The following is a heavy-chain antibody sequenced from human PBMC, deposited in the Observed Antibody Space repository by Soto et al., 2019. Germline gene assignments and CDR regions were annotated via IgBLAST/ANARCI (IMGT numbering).Heavy chain of an antibody. D-gene: IGHD3-3*01. CDR3: VKMYYDFWSGSESLDY. J-gene: IGHJ4*02. V-gene: IGHV3-30*18. Sequence: GGSLRLSCAASGFTFSTSWMHWVRQAPGKGLEWVAVISYDGSNKYYADSVKGRFTISRDNSKNTLYLQMNSLRAEDTAVYYCVKMYYDFWSGSESLDYWGQGTLVTVSS. CDR1: GFTFSTSW. CDR2: ISYDGSNK.